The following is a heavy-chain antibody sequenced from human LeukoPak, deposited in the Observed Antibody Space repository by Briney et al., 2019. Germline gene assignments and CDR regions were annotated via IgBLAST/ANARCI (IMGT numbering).Heavy chain of an antibody. CDR1: GGSISSGDYY. D-gene: IGHD4-17*01. Sequence: SETLSLTCTVSGGSISSGDYYWSWIRQPPGKGLEWIGYIYYSGSTYYNPSLKSRVTISVDTSKNQFSLKLSSVTAADTAVCYCARGSDDYGDYLPFDYWGQGTLVTVSS. V-gene: IGHV4-30-4*01. CDR2: IYYSGST. J-gene: IGHJ4*02. CDR3: ARGSDDYGDYLPFDY.